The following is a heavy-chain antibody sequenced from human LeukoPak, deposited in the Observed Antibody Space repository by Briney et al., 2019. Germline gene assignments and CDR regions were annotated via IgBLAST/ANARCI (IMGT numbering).Heavy chain of an antibody. J-gene: IGHJ4*02. D-gene: IGHD3-9*01. CDR1: GFTFSSYA. CDR2: ISSNGGIT. V-gene: IGHV3-64D*06. Sequence: GGSLRLSCSASGFTFSSYAMHWVRQAPGKGLEYVSAISSNGGITYYADSVKGRFTISRDNSKNTLYLQMSSLRAEDTAVYYCVKGDYDILTGYYRNWGQGTLVTVSS. CDR3: VKGDYDILTGYYRN.